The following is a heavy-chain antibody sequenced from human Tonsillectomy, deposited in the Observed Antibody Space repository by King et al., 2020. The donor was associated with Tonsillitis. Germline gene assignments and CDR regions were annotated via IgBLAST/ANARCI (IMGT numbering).Heavy chain of an antibody. J-gene: IGHJ2*01. D-gene: IGHD4-23*01. V-gene: IGHV3-9*01. Sequence: VQLVESGGGLVQPGRSLRLSCAASGFTFGDYAMNWVRQVPGKGLEWVSGITWNSGSIAYADSVKGRFTISRDNAKNSLYLQMNNLRAEDTALYYCAKAQDLRRWSSWYFDLWGRGTLVTVSS. CDR2: ITWNSGSI. CDR1: GFTFGDYA. CDR3: AKAQDLRRWSSWYFDL.